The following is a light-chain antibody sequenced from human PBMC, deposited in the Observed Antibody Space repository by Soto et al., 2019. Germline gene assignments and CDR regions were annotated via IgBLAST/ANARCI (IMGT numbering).Light chain of an antibody. CDR3: QQYHSDPIT. CDR1: QSVFSSSTNKNY. CDR2: WAS. V-gene: IGKV4-1*01. J-gene: IGKJ5*01. Sequence: DFVMTQSPDSLAVSLGERATINCKSSQSVFSSSTNKNYLAWFQQKPGQPPKLLIYWASTRKSGVPDRFSGSGSGTDFTLTITSLQAEDVAVYYCQQYHSDPITFGQGTRL.